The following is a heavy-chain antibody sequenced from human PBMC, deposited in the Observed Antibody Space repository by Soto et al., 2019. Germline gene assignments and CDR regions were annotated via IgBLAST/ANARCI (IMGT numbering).Heavy chain of an antibody. D-gene: IGHD3-10*01. CDR2: ISSSSSTI. CDR1: GFTFSSYS. Sequence: GGSLRLSCAASGFTFSSYSMNWVRQAPGKGLEWVSYISSSSSTIYYADSVKGRFTISRDNAKNSLYLQMNSLRDEDTAVYYCATRPPEGTFFGVFDYWSQGTLVTVSS. J-gene: IGHJ4*02. V-gene: IGHV3-48*02. CDR3: ATRPPEGTFFGVFDY.